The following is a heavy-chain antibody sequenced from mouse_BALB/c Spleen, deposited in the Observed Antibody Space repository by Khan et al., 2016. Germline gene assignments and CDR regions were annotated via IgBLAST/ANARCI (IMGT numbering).Heavy chain of an antibody. V-gene: IGHV7-3*02. D-gene: IGHD2-2*01. J-gene: IGHJ2*01. Sequence: LVESGGGLVQPGGSLRLSCATSGFTFTDYYMSWVRRPPGKALEWLGFIRNKANGYTTEYSASVKGRFTISRDNSQSILYLQMNTLRAEDSATYYCARDSHGYDYWGQGTTLTVSS. CDR2: IRNKANGYTT. CDR3: ARDSHGYDY. CDR1: GFTFTDYY.